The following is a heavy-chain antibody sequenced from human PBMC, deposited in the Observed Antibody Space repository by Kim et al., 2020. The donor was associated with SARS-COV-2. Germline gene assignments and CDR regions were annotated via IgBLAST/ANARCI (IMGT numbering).Heavy chain of an antibody. CDR2: IHHSGST. CDR3: ARVGRFLEWLLSNHYYYYMDV. D-gene: IGHD3-3*01. CDR1: GGSFSGYY. Sequence: SQTLSLTCAVYGGSFSGYYWSWIRQPPGKGLEWIGEIHHSGSTNYNPSLKSRVTISVDTSKNKFSLKMRSVTAADTAVYYCARVGRFLEWLLSNHYYYYMDVWGKGTTVTVSS. J-gene: IGHJ6*03. V-gene: IGHV4-34*01.